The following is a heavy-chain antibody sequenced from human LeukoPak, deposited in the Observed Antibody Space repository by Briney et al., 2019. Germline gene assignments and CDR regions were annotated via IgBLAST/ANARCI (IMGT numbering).Heavy chain of an antibody. CDR3: ARGLTGNSSGWRYGMDV. CDR2: IYTSGST. CDR1: GGSISSGSYY. D-gene: IGHD6-19*01. J-gene: IGHJ6*02. V-gene: IGHV4-61*02. Sequence: SETLSLTCTVAGGSISSGSYYWSWIRQPAGKGLEWIGRIYTSGSTNYNPSLKSRVTISVDTSKNQFSLKLSSVTAADTAVYYCARGLTGNSSGWRYGMDVWGQGTTVTVSS.